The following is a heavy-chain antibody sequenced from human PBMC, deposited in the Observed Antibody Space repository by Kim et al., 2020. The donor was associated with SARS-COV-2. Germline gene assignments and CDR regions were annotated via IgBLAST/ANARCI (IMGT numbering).Heavy chain of an antibody. CDR2: IIPIFGTA. D-gene: IGHD6-13*01. CDR3: ARNLKAAADKMWYFDL. CDR1: GGTFSSYA. V-gene: IGHV1-69*13. J-gene: IGHJ2*01. Sequence: SVKVSCKASGGTFSSYAISWVRQAPGQGLEWMGGIIPIFGTANYAQKFQGRVTITADESTSTAYMELSSLRSEDTAVYYCARNLKAAADKMWYFDLWGRGTLITVSS.